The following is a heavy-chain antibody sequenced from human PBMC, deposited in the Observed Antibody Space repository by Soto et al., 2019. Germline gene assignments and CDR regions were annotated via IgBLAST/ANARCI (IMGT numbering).Heavy chain of an antibody. D-gene: IGHD6-25*01. CDR1: GYTFTDYH. V-gene: IGHV1-2*02. CDR2: INANNGGA. CDR3: AREGGSDSLAPKTNWFDT. J-gene: IGHJ5*01. Sequence: QVQLVQSGDEVKNPGASVKVSCKPSGYTFTDYHIHWVRQAPEQGLEFMGWINANNGGAGSAQQFQGRLTVTRDTSISTVYMELSNLRSDDTAVYFCAREGGSDSLAPKTNWFDTWGHGTRVTVSS.